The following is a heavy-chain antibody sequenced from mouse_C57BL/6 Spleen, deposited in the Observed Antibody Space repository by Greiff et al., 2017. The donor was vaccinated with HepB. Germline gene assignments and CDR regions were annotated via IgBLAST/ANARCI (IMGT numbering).Heavy chain of an antibody. J-gene: IGHJ2*01. Sequence: VQLQQSGTELVKPGASVKLSCKASGYTFTSYWMHWVKQRPGQGLEWIGNINPSNGGTNYNEKFKSKATLTVDKSSSTAYMQLSSLTSEDSAVYYCARKDDSSYGYFDYWGQGTTLTVSS. CDR3: ARKDDSSYGYFDY. D-gene: IGHD1-1*01. V-gene: IGHV1-53*01. CDR1: GYTFTSYW. CDR2: INPSNGGT.